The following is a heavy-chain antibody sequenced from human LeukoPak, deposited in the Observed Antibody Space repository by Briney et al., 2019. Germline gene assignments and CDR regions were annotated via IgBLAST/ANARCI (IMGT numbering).Heavy chain of an antibody. J-gene: IGHJ3*02. CDR1: GGSPIRYY. CDR3: ARDLPVDYYDSSGGHAFDI. D-gene: IGHD3-22*01. V-gene: IGHV4-59*01. CDR2: IYYSGST. Sequence: SETLSLTCTVSGGSPIRYYWSWIRQPPGRGLEWMGYIYYSGSTNYTPSLKSRVTISVDTSKNQLSLKLSSVTAADTAVYYCARDLPVDYYDSSGGHAFDIWGQGTMVTVSS.